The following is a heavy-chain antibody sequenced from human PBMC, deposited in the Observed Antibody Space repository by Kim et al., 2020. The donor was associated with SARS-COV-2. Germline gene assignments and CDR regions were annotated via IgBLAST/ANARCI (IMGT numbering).Heavy chain of an antibody. J-gene: IGHJ6*02. CDR1: GFTFDDYG. Sequence: GGSLRLSCDASGFTFDDYGMSWVRQVPGEGLEWVSGITWNGGNTGYADSVEGRFTISRDNFRNSLFLEMNSLRPEDTALYYCARGPIAVSSSPHDFYGMDLWGQGTTVTVS. V-gene: IGHV3-20*04. CDR3: ARGPIAVSSSPHDFYGMDL. D-gene: IGHD6-19*01. CDR2: ITWNGGNT.